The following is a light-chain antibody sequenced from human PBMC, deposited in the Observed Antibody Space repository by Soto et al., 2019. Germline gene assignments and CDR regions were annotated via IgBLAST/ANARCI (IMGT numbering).Light chain of an antibody. J-gene: IGKJ4*01. CDR3: QQHGNWPF. Sequence: DIVLTQSPATLSLSPGERATLSCRASQSISSFLAWYQQKPGQAPRLLIYDTSNRATGIPARFSGSGSGTDFPLTISSLEPDDFAVYYCQQHGNWPFFGGGTKVEIK. CDR1: QSISSF. CDR2: DTS. V-gene: IGKV3-11*01.